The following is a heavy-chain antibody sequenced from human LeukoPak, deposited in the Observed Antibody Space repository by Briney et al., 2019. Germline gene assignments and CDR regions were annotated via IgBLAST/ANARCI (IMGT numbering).Heavy chain of an antibody. J-gene: IGHJ4*02. CDR3: ASSLVIYDSSGYRVFDY. CDR2: IYPGDSDT. Sequence: GESLKISCKGSGYSFTSYWIGWVRQMPGKGLEWMGIIYPGDSDTRYSPSFQGQVTISADKSISTAYLQWSSLKASDTAMYYCASSLVIYDSSGYRVFDYWGQGTLVTVSS. CDR1: GYSFTSYW. D-gene: IGHD3-22*01. V-gene: IGHV5-51*01.